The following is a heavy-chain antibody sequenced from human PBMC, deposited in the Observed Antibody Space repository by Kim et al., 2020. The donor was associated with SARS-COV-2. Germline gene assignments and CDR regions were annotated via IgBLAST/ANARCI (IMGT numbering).Heavy chain of an antibody. CDR3: ARSGYSYGYSFDY. CDR1: GGSISSGGYY. CDR2: IYYSGST. V-gene: IGHV4-31*03. J-gene: IGHJ4*02. D-gene: IGHD5-18*01. Sequence: SETLSLTCTVSGGSISSGGYYWSWIRQHPGKGLEWIGYIYYSGSTYYNPSLKSRVTISVDTSKNQFSLKLSSVTAADTAVYYCARSGYSYGYSFDYWGQGTLVTVSS.